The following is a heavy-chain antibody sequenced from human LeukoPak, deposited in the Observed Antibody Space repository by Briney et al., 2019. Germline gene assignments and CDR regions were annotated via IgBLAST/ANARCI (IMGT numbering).Heavy chain of an antibody. D-gene: IGHD1-26*01. J-gene: IGHJ4*02. CDR3: ARSGIERPLHY. CDR2: INPNSGGT. CDR1: GYTFTSYG. Sequence: ASVKVSCKASGYTFTSYGISWVRQAPGQGLEWMGWINPNSGGTNYAQKFQGRVTMTRDTSISTAYMELSRLRSDDTAVYYCARSGIERPLHYWGQGTLVTVSS. V-gene: IGHV1-2*02.